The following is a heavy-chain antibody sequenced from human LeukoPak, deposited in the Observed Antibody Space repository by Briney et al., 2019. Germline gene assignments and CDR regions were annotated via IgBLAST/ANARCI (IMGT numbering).Heavy chain of an antibody. CDR3: AKDTPSRFSNYYYYYYMDV. D-gene: IGHD3-9*01. V-gene: IGHV3-43*01. Sequence: GGSLRLSCAASGFTFDDYTMHWVRQAPGKGLEWVSLISWDGGSTYYADSVKGRFTISRDNSKNSLYLQMNSLRTEDTALYYCAKDTPSRFSNYYYYYYMDVWGKGTTVTVSS. CDR1: GFTFDDYT. J-gene: IGHJ6*03. CDR2: ISWDGGST.